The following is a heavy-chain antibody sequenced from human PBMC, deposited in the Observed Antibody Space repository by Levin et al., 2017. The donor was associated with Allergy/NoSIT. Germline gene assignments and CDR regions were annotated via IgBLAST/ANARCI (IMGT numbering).Heavy chain of an antibody. CDR1: GFTFSPYN. V-gene: IGHV3-48*01. D-gene: IGHD4-11*01. CDR3: ARDLEYSEYEKGDYYFYYGMDV. CDR2: ISNSSKTK. Sequence: GGSLRLSCEASGFTFSPYNMNWVRQAPGKGLEWISYISNSSKTKYYADSVQGRFTISRDNAKNSLYLQMKSLRAEDTAVYYCARDLEYSEYEKGDYYFYYGMDVWGQGTTVTVSS. J-gene: IGHJ6*02.